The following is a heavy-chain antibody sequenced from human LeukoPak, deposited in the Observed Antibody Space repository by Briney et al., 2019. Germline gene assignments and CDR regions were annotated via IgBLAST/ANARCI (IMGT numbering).Heavy chain of an antibody. D-gene: IGHD3-22*01. J-gene: IGHJ4*02. CDR1: GFTFGVYG. CDR3: STTYYYDSSEGC. CDR2: IKSKTDGGTT. Sequence: PGGSLRLSCVASGFTFGVYGMNWVRQAPGKGLEWVGRIKSKTDGGTTDYAAPVKGRFTISRDDSKNTLYLQMNSLKTEDTAVYYCSTTYYYDSSEGCWGQGTLVTVSS. V-gene: IGHV3-15*07.